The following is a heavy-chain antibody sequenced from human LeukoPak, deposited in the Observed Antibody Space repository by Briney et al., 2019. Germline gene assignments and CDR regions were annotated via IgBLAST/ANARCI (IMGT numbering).Heavy chain of an antibody. Sequence: GASVKVSCKASGGTFSSYAISWVRQAPGQGLEWMGRIIPILGIANYAQKFQGRVTITADKSTSTAYKELSSLRSEDTAVYYCARDREGGYDLDYWGQGTLVTVSS. J-gene: IGHJ4*02. CDR1: GGTFSSYA. CDR3: ARDREGGYDLDY. CDR2: IIPILGIA. V-gene: IGHV1-69*04. D-gene: IGHD5-12*01.